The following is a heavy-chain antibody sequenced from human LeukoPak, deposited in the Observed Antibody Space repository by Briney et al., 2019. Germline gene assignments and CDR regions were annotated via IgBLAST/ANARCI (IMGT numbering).Heavy chain of an antibody. D-gene: IGHD5-18*01. J-gene: IGHJ4*02. CDR2: ISAYNANS. V-gene: IGHV1-18*01. Sequence: GASVNVSCKASGYTFTSFGITWVRQAPGQGLEGMGWISAYNANSKYAQKVQGRVTLTTDTSTSTAYMELRSLRSDDTAVYYCARVETVIGNTYGPTLGALDYWGQGTLVTVSS. CDR3: ARVETVIGNTYGPTLGALDY. CDR1: GYTFTSFG.